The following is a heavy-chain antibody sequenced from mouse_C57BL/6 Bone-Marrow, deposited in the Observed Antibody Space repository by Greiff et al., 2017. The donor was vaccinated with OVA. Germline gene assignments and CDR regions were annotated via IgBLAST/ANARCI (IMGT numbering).Heavy chain of an antibody. CDR1: GYTFTDYN. CDR2: INPNNGGT. V-gene: IGHV1-18*01. J-gene: IGHJ1*03. CDR3: ARFGPWYFDV. Sequence: VQLQQSGPELVKPGASVKIPCKASGYTFTDYNMDWVKQSHGKSLEWIGDINPNNGGTIYNQKFKGKATLTVDKSSSTAYMELRSLTSEDTAVYYCARFGPWYFDVWGTGTTVTVSS.